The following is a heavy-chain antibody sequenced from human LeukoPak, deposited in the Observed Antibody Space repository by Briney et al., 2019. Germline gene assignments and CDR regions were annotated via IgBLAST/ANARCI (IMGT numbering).Heavy chain of an antibody. J-gene: IGHJ4*02. V-gene: IGHV1-18*01. CDR1: GYTFTSYG. CDR2: ISAYNGNT. D-gene: IGHD2-21*02. Sequence: ASVEVSCKASGYTFTSYGISWVRQAPGQGLEWMGWISAYNGNTNYAQKLQGRVTMTTDTSTSTAYMELRSLRSDDTAVYYCARASRGYCGGDCHFDYWGQGTLVTVSS. CDR3: ARASRGYCGGDCHFDY.